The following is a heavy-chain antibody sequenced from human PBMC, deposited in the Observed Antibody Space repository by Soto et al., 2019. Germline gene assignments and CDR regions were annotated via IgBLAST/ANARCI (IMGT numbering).Heavy chain of an antibody. CDR2: ISSTGNI. D-gene: IGHD1-7*01. CDR3: ARESGDNWTYEVH. Sequence: SETLSLTCTVSGASISDYSWSWIRQPAGKGLEWMGRISSTGNIHYNPSFRSRFTMSIDTSRDQFSLRLTSVTVADTAVYYCARESGDNWTYEVHWGQGTQVTVSS. V-gene: IGHV4-4*07. J-gene: IGHJ4*02. CDR1: GASISDYS.